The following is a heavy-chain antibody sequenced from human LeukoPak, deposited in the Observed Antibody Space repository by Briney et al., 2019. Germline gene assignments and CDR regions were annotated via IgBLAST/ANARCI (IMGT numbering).Heavy chain of an antibody. V-gene: IGHV3-23*01. CDR2: ISDSGGRT. CDR1: GITLSNYG. Sequence: GGSLRLSCAVSGITLSNYGMSWVRQAPGKGLEWVAGISDSGGRTNYADSVQGRFTISRDNPKNTLYLQMNSLRAEDPAVYFCAKRGVVIRVFLVGFHKEAYYFDSWGQGALVTVSS. J-gene: IGHJ4*02. D-gene: IGHD3-10*01. CDR3: AKRGVVIRVFLVGFHKEAYYFDS.